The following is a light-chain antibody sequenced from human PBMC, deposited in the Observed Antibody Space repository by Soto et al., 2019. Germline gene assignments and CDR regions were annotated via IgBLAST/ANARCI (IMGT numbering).Light chain of an antibody. CDR2: AAA. V-gene: IGKV1-16*02. CDR3: QQYFDYPWT. CDR1: RGIKNY. Sequence: DIQLTQSPSALSASVGDRVTITCRASRGIKNYLAWFQQKPGKGPKSLIYAAATLQSGVPAKFSGSGSGTDFTLTITSLQPEDLATYYCQQYFDYPWTFGQGNKVEIK. J-gene: IGKJ1*01.